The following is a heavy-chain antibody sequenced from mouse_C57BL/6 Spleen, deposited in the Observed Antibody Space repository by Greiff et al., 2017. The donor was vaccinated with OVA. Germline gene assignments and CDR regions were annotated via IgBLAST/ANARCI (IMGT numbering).Heavy chain of an antibody. D-gene: IGHD2-4*01. CDR3: ARDYDYAWFAY. J-gene: IGHJ3*01. Sequence: QVQLKQSGPELVKPGASVKLSCKASGYTFTSYDINWVKQRPGQGLEWIGWIYPRDGSTKYNEKFKGKATLTVDTSSSTAYMELHSLTSEDSAVYFCARDYDYAWFAYWGQGTLVTVSA. V-gene: IGHV1-85*01. CDR2: IYPRDGST. CDR1: GYTFTSYD.